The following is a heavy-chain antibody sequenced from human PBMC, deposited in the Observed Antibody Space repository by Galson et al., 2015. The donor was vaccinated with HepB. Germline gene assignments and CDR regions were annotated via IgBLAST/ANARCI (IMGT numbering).Heavy chain of an antibody. D-gene: IGHD6-19*01. CDR1: GCTFSSYA. CDR3: ARRASSGWYPDY. CDR2: VIPISGTA. Sequence: SVKVSCKASGCTFSSYAISWVRQAPGQGLEWMGGVIPISGTANYAQKFQGRVTITAHESTSTAYMELSSVRSEDTAVYYCARRASSGWYPDYWGQGTLLAVSS. V-gene: IGHV1-69*13. J-gene: IGHJ4*02.